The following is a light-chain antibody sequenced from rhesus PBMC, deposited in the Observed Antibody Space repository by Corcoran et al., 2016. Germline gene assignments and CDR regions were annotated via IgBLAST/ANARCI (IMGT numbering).Light chain of an antibody. CDR1: QSLLHTDGNTY. V-gene: IGKV2-73*01. J-gene: IGKJ4*01. Sequence: DIVMTQTPPSLPVTPGEPASISCRSSQSLLHTDGNTYLYWFLQKPGQLPRLPIYRVSNRFYGVPDRFSGSGSGADFTLQISRVKAEDVGVYYCMQALQTPLTFGGGTKLEIK. CDR3: MQALQTPLT. CDR2: RVS.